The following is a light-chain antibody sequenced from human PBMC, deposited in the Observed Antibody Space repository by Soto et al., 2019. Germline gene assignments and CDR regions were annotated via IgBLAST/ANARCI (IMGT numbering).Light chain of an antibody. Sequence: IVLTQSPGTLSLSPGERATLSCRASRSVSTFLGWYQQKPGQPPRLLIYDASNRATGIPARFSGSGSGTDFTLTISSLEPEDFAVYYCQQRTDWVTFGGGTKVDI. CDR2: DAS. CDR3: QQRTDWVT. CDR1: RSVSTF. V-gene: IGKV3-11*01. J-gene: IGKJ4*01.